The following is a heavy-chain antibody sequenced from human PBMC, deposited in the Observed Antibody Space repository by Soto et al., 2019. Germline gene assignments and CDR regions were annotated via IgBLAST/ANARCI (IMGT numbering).Heavy chain of an antibody. D-gene: IGHD3-10*01. Sequence: EVQLLESGGGLVQPGGSLRLSCAASGFTFSSYAMSWVRQAPGKGLEWVSAISGSGGSTYYADSVKGRFTISRDNSKNTLYLQMNSLRAEDTAVYYCANARPMFRGVINYFDYWGQGTLVTVSS. CDR1: GFTFSSYA. CDR2: ISGSGGST. V-gene: IGHV3-23*01. CDR3: ANARPMFRGVINYFDY. J-gene: IGHJ4*02.